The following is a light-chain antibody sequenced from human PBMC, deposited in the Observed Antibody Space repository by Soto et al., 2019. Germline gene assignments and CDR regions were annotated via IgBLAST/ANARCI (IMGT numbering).Light chain of an antibody. Sequence: EIVLTQSPATLSLSPGERATLSCRASQSVSSYLAWYQQKPGQAPRLLIYDASNRATGIPARFSGSGSGTDFTLTISSLEPEDFAVDYCQQRSNSWTFVHGTKVEIK. J-gene: IGKJ1*01. CDR3: QQRSNSWT. V-gene: IGKV3-11*01. CDR1: QSVSSY. CDR2: DAS.